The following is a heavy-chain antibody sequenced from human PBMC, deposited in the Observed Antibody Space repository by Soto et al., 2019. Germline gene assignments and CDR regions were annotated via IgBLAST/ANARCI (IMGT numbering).Heavy chain of an antibody. V-gene: IGHV3-30*18. CDR2: TSYDGSDK. CDR1: GFTFSICD. D-gene: IGHD3-9*01. CDR3: AKVTGHYPWGFDF. J-gene: IGHJ4*02. Sequence: PGGSLRLSCTAFGFTFSICDMHWVRQPPGKGLEWVAVTSYDGSDKHYTDSVKGRFTFSRDNSKNTLCLQISSLGAGDSATYYCAKVTGHYPWGFDFWGRGTLVTVSS.